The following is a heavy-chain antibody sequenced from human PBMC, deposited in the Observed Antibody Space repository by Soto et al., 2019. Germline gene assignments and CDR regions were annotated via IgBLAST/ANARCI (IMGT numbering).Heavy chain of an antibody. V-gene: IGHV3-9*01. CDR2: ISWNSGSI. CDR1: GFTFDDYA. CDR3: AKDPDSSSWYPTHFDY. J-gene: IGHJ4*02. D-gene: IGHD6-13*01. Sequence: EVQLVESGGGLVQPGRTLRLSCAASGFTFDDYAMHWVRQAPGKGLEWVSGISWNSGSIGYADSVKGRFTISRDNAKNSLYLQMNSLRAEHTALYYCAKDPDSSSWYPTHFDYWGQGTLVTVSS.